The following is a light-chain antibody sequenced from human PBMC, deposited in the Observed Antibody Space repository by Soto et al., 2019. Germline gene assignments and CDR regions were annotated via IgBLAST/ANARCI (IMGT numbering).Light chain of an antibody. Sequence: QSALIQPASVSGSPGQSITISCTGTSSDVGGSNYVSWFQHHPHRAPKLLIYEVDYRPSGVSNRFSGSKSGNTASLTISELQAEDEADYYCSSYTSSNTLEVFGFGTKLTVL. CDR1: SSDVGGSNY. J-gene: IGLJ1*01. CDR2: EVD. V-gene: IGLV2-14*01. CDR3: SSYTSSNTLEV.